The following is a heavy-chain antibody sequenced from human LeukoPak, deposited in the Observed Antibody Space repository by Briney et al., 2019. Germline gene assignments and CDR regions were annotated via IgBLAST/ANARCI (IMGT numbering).Heavy chain of an antibody. J-gene: IGHJ4*02. CDR2: FDPEDGET. CDR1: GYTLTELS. CDR3: ATSVELRYFDWQLDY. Sequence: ASVKVSCKVSGYTLTELSMHWVRQAPGKGLEWMGGFDPEDGETIYAQKFHGRVTMTEDTSTDTAYMELSSLRSEDTAVYYCATSVELRYFDWQLDYWGQGTLVTVSS. V-gene: IGHV1-24*01. D-gene: IGHD3-9*01.